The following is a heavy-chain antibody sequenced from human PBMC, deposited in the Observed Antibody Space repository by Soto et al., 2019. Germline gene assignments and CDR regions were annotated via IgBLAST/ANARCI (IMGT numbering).Heavy chain of an antibody. D-gene: IGHD3-10*01. CDR1: GGSISSGGYY. Sequence: QVQLQESGPGLVKPSQTLSLTCTVSGGSISSGGYYWSWIRQHPGKGLEWIGYIYYSGSTYSNPSMKRRVTISVDTSNKQFSLKLSSVTAADTAVYYCAREPKYGSGRLDYWGQGTLVTVSS. V-gene: IGHV4-31*03. CDR2: IYYSGST. CDR3: AREPKYGSGRLDY. J-gene: IGHJ4*02.